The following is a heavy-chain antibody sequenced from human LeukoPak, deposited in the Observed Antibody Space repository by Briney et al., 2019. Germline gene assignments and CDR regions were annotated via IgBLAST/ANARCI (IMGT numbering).Heavy chain of an antibody. CDR2: ISWNSGSI. D-gene: IGHD6-19*01. CDR3: ARDRRPYSSGPEPAFDI. Sequence: GGSLRLSCAASGFTFDDYAMHWVRQAPGKGLEWVSGISWNSGSIDYVDSVKGRFTISRDNAKNSLYLQMNSLRAEDTAVYYCARDRRPYSSGPEPAFDIWGQGTMVTVSS. CDR1: GFTFDDYA. V-gene: IGHV3-9*01. J-gene: IGHJ3*02.